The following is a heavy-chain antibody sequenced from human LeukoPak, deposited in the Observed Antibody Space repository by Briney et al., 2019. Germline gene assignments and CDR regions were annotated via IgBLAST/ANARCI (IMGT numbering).Heavy chain of an antibody. J-gene: IGHJ4*02. V-gene: IGHV3-64*02. CDR3: AKWAVAGKGGLDY. CDR1: GFTSSSSA. CDR2: INSNGGTT. Sequence: PGGSLRLSCAASGFTSSSSAMHWVRQAPGKGLEHVSAINSNGGTTYYADSVRGRFTISRDNSKNTLYLQMGSLRAEDMAVYYCAKWAVAGKGGLDYWGQGILVTISS. D-gene: IGHD6-19*01.